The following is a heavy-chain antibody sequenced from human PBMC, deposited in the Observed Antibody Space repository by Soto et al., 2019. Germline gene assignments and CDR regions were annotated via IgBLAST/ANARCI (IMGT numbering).Heavy chain of an antibody. Sequence: GGSLRLSCAASGFTFSNAWMSWVRQAPGKGLEWVGRIKSKTDGGTTDYAAPVKGRFTISRDDSKNTLYLQMNSLKTEDTAVYYCTTERPVAGYMDVWGKGTTVTVSS. CDR2: IKSKTDGGTT. CDR3: TTERPVAGYMDV. V-gene: IGHV3-15*01. CDR1: GFTFSNAW. D-gene: IGHD2-2*01. J-gene: IGHJ6*03.